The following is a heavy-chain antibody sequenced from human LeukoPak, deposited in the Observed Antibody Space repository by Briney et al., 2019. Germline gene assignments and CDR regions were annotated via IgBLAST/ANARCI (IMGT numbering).Heavy chain of an antibody. CDR2: ISSSGSTI. D-gene: IGHD6-6*01. CDR3: ARAGEYSSSSDFDY. CDR1: GFTFSDYY. J-gene: IGHJ4*02. V-gene: IGHV3-11*04. Sequence: PGGPLRLSCAASGFTFSDYYMSWIRQAPGKGLEWVSYISSSGSTIYYADSVKGRFTISRDNAKNSLYLQMNSLRAEDTAVYCCARAGEYSSSSDFDYWGQGTLVTVSS.